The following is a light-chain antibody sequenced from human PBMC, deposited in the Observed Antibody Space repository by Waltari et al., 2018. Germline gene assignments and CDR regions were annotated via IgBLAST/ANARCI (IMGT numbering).Light chain of an antibody. CDR1: ALPKQY. CDR3: QSADSSGTFHVV. V-gene: IGLV3-25*03. J-gene: IGLJ2*01. CDR2: KDS. Sequence: SYELTQPPSVSVSPGQTARITCSGDALPKQYAYWYQQKPGQAPVWVIYKDSDGPSGIPERFSGSSSGTTVTLTISGVQAEDEADYYCQSADSSGTFHVVFGGGTKLTVL.